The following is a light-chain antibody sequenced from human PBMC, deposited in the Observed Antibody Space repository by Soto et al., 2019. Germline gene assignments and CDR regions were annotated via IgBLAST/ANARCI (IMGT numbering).Light chain of an antibody. CDR2: EVS. Sequence: QSVLSQPPSASGSPGQSVTISCTGTSSDVGGYDYVSRYQQHPGKAPKLMIYEVSKRPSGVPDRFSGSKSGNTASLTVSGLQAEDEADYYCSSYAGSSTSVFGTGTKV. J-gene: IGLJ1*01. V-gene: IGLV2-8*01. CDR1: SSDVGGYDY. CDR3: SSYAGSSTSV.